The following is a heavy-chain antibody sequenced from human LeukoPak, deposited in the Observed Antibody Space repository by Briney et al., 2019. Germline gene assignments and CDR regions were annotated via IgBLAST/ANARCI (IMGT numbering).Heavy chain of an antibody. V-gene: IGHV3-30*18. J-gene: IGHJ4*02. CDR1: GFTFSSYG. Sequence: PGRSLRLSCAASGFTFSSYGMHWVRQAPGKGLEWVAVISYDGSNKYYADSVKGRFTISRDNSKNTLYLQMNSLRAEDTAVYYCAKDWDDISAGDYWGQGTPVTVSS. CDR3: AKDWDDISAGDY. CDR2: ISYDGSNK. D-gene: IGHD3-9*01.